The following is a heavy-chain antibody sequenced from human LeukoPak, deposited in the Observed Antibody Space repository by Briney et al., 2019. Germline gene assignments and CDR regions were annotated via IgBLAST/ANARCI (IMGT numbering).Heavy chain of an antibody. J-gene: IGHJ4*02. CDR1: GLTLSSYR. D-gene: IGHD3-16*02. CDR2: IETDGKSA. CDR3: ARDYQGLHY. V-gene: IGHV3-74*01. Sequence: PGGFLRLSCAVSGLTLSSYRMHWVRQAPGKGLVWVSAIETDGKSATYADSVKGRFTISRDNAKNTLYLQMNSLRTEDTAVYFCARDYQGLHYWGQGTLVTVSS.